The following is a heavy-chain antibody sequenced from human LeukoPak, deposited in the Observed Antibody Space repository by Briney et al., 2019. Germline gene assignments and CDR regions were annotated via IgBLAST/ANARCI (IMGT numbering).Heavy chain of an antibody. Sequence: VASVKVSCKASGGTFSSYAISWVRQAPGQGLEWMGRIIPIFGTANYAQKFQGRVTITTDESTSTAYMELSSLRSKDTAVYYCAREVDFWSADMCDWGQGTPVTVS. J-gene: IGHJ4*02. CDR1: GGTFSSYA. CDR3: AREVDFWSADMCD. V-gene: IGHV1-69*05. D-gene: IGHD3-3*01. CDR2: IIPIFGTA.